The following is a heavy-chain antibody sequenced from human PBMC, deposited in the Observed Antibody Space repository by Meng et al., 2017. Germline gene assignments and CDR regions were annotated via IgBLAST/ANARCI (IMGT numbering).Heavy chain of an antibody. Sequence: GESLKISCAASGFTFSSYSMNWVRQAPGKGLEWVSSISSSSSYIYYADSVKGRFTISRDNAKNSLYLQMNSLRAEDTAVYYCARVRKDDYVWGRRDAFDIWGQGTMVTVSS. J-gene: IGHJ3*02. CDR3: ARVRKDDYVWGRRDAFDI. CDR1: GFTFSSYS. CDR2: ISSSSSYI. D-gene: IGHD3-16*01. V-gene: IGHV3-21*01.